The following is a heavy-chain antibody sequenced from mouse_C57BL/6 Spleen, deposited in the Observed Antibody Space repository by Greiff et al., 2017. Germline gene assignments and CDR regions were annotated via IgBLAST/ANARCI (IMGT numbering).Heavy chain of an antibody. Sequence: EVQLQQSGPELVKPGASVKISCKASGYTFTDYYMNWVKQSHGKSLEWIGDINPNNGGTSYNQKFKGKATLTVDKSSSTAYMELRSLTSEDSAVYYCANWGYFDYWGQGTTLTVSS. J-gene: IGHJ2*01. CDR1: GYTFTDYY. CDR3: ANWGYFDY. V-gene: IGHV1-26*01. CDR2: INPNNGGT. D-gene: IGHD4-1*01.